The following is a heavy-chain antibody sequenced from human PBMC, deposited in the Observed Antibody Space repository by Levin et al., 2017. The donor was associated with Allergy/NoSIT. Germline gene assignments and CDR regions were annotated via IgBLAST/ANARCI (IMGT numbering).Heavy chain of an antibody. J-gene: IGHJ6*03. CDR2: IYYSGST. CDR3: ARADLYRGSYYYYYMDV. V-gene: IGHV4-59*08. Sequence: SETLSLTCTVSGGSISSYYWSWIRQPPGKGLEWIGYIYYSGSTNYNPSLKSRVTISVDTSKNQFSLKLSSVTAADTAVYYCARADLYRGSYYYYYMDVWGKGTTVTVSS. D-gene: IGHD3-10*01. CDR1: GGSISSYY.